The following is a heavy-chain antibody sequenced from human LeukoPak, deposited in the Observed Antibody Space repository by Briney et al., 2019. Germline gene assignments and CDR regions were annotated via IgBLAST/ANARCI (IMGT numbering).Heavy chain of an antibody. Sequence: ASVKVSCKASGYTFTSYGISWVRQAPGQGLERMGWISAYNGNTNYAQKLQGRVTMTTDTSTSTAYMELRSLRSDDTAVYYCAGSSSYSSGWYMIDYWGQGTLVTVSS. D-gene: IGHD6-19*01. CDR2: ISAYNGNT. J-gene: IGHJ4*02. V-gene: IGHV1-18*01. CDR1: GYTFTSYG. CDR3: AGSSSYSSGWYMIDY.